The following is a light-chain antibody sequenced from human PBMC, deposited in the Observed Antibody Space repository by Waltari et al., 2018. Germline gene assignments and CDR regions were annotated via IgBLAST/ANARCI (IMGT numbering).Light chain of an antibody. V-gene: IGLV4-69*01. CDR1: SGHINYA. J-gene: IGLJ2*01. CDR2: VNSDGTL. Sequence: QLVVTQSPSASASLGASVRLTCTLDSGHINYAIAWHQQQPEKGPRFLMKVNSDGTLTRGDVIPDLFSGSTSGAERYLTISSLQSEDEAVYYCQTWGTGVVVFGGGSKLTVL. CDR3: QTWGTGVVV.